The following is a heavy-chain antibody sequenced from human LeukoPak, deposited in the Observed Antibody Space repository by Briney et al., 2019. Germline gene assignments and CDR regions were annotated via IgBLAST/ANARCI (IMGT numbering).Heavy chain of an antibody. CDR3: VAREA. CDR1: GFTVSDAW. Sequence: GGSLRLSCAAPGFTVSDAWMHWVRQAPGGGLEWVGRIKSKPDGGTTDYAAPVKGRFTISRDESESALYLQMSSLTTDDTAVYYCVAREAWGHGTLVTVSS. V-gene: IGHV3-15*01. CDR2: IKSKPDGGTT. J-gene: IGHJ5*01.